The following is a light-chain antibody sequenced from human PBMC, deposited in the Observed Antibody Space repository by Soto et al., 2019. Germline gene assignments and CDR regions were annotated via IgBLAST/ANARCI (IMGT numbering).Light chain of an antibody. CDR2: AAS. J-gene: IGKJ5*01. CDR3: QQYGYSPIT. Sequence: EVVMTQSPSSLSASPGETVXXXXXXSQSVSSSHLAWYQHKPGQAPRLLIYAASSRATGSPDRFSGGGSGTDFTLTISRLEPEDFAVYYCQQYGYSPITFGQGTRLEIK. CDR1: QSVSSSH. V-gene: IGKV3-20*01.